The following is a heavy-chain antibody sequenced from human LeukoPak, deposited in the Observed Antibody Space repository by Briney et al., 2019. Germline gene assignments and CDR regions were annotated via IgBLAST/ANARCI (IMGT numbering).Heavy chain of an antibody. J-gene: IGHJ4*02. Sequence: ASVKVSCKASGYTFTSYGISWVRQAPGQGLEWMGWISAYNGNTNYAQKLQGRVTMTTDTSTSTAYMELRSLRSDDTAVYYCARDLGSAVVAARSDYWGQGTLVTVSS. D-gene: IGHD2-15*01. V-gene: IGHV1-18*01. CDR1: GYTFTSYG. CDR3: ARDLGSAVVAARSDY. CDR2: ISAYNGNT.